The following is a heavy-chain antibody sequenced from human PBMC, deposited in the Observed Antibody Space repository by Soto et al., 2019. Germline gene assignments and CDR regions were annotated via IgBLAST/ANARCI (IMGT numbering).Heavy chain of an antibody. D-gene: IGHD5-12*01. V-gene: IGHV3-48*03. Sequence: PGGSLRLSCAASGFTFSSYEMNWVRQAPGKGLEWVSYISSSGSTIYYADSVKGRFTISRDNAKNSLYLQMNSLRAEDTAVYYCARDRRWLHSPHYYYGMDVWGQGTTVTVSS. CDR1: GFTFSSYE. CDR3: ARDRRWLHSPHYYYGMDV. CDR2: ISSSGSTI. J-gene: IGHJ6*02.